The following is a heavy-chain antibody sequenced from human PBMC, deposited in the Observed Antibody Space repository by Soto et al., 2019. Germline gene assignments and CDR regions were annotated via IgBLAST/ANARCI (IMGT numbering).Heavy chain of an antibody. CDR2: IYYSGST. V-gene: IGHV4-38-2*02. J-gene: IGHJ4*02. Sequence: RLPPGKRLEWIGSIYYSGSTYYNPSLTSRVTISVDTSKNQFSLNLDSVTAADTAGYSCAWDFSHFDSWGQATLVT. CDR3: AWDFSHFDS.